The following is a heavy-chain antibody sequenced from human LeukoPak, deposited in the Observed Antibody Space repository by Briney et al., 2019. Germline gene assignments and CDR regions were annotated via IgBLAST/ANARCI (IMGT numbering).Heavy chain of an antibody. CDR2: IIPILGIA. J-gene: IGHJ4*02. Sequence: SVKVSFKASAGTFTSYAISWVRQAPGQGLEWMGRIIPILGIANYAQKFQGRVTITAAKSKSTAYMELSRLRSEDTAVYYYAIGGSVVIVDYWGQGTLVTVSS. CDR1: AGTFTSYA. CDR3: AIGGSVVIVDY. V-gene: IGHV1-69*04. D-gene: IGHD3-22*01.